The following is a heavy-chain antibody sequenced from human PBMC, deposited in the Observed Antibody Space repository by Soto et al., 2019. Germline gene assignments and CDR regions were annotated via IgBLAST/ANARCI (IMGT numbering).Heavy chain of an antibody. CDR1: GGSISSGGYY. Sequence: QVQLQESGPGLVKPSQTLSLTCTVSGGSISSGGYYWSWIRQHPGKGLEWIGYIYYSGSTYYNPSLKSRVTITVDTSKNQFSLKLSSVTAADTAVYYCARGVTMVRGVIHTPYFDYWGQGTLVTVSS. D-gene: IGHD3-10*01. V-gene: IGHV4-31*03. J-gene: IGHJ4*02. CDR2: IYYSGST. CDR3: ARGVTMVRGVIHTPYFDY.